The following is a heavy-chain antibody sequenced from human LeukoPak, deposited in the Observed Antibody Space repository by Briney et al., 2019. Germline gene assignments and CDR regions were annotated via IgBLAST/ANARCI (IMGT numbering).Heavy chain of an antibody. V-gene: IGHV1-69*02. CDR3: ASHPYYDFWSGPHGDY. D-gene: IGHD3-3*01. CDR1: VGTFSSYT. J-gene: IGHJ4*02. CDR2: IIPILGIA. Sequence: ASVKVSCKASVGTFSSYTISWVRQAPGQGLEWMGRIIPILGIANYAQKFQGRVTITADKSTSTAYMELSSLRSEDTAVYYCASHPYYDFWSGPHGDYWGQGTLVTVSS.